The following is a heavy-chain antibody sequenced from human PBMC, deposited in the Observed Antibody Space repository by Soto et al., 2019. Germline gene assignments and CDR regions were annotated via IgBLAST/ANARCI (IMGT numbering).Heavy chain of an antibody. J-gene: IGHJ3*01. Sequence: DVQLVESGGGLIQPGESLRLSCAAFGLTVSGKKYVAWVRQAPGKGLEWVSALYDVDGTYYADSVKGRFTTSRDSSKTTVYLQMNGLRPDDTAVYYCASWHEREHAYDVWGQGTTATVSS. CDR1: GLTVSGKKY. CDR3: ASWHEREHAYDV. CDR2: LYDVDGT. V-gene: IGHV3-53*01. D-gene: IGHD1-1*01.